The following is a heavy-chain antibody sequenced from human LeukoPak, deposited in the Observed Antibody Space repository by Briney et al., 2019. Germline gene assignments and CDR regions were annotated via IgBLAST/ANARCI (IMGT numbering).Heavy chain of an antibody. CDR1: GFTFSTYG. CDR2: ISSDGSNK. J-gene: IGHJ4*02. D-gene: IGHD3-22*01. V-gene: IGHV3-30*18. Sequence: GGSLRLSCAASGFTFSTYGMLWASQAPGKGLEGVAVISSDGSNKYYADSVKGRFTISRDNSKNTLFLQMNSLRAEDTAVYYCAKDSTSYYYGLDYWGLGTLVTVSS. CDR3: AKDSTSYYYGLDY.